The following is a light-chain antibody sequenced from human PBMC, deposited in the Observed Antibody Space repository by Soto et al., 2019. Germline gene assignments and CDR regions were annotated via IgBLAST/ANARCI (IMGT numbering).Light chain of an antibody. V-gene: IGKV3D-20*01. Sequence: EIVLTQSPATLSLSPGERATLSCGASQRVSSSYLAWYQQKPGLAPRLLTSDASSRATGIPDRFGGSGSGTDFTLTISRLEPEDFAVYYCQQYGSSPSITFGQGTRLEIK. J-gene: IGKJ5*01. CDR2: DAS. CDR3: QQYGSSPSIT. CDR1: QRVSSSY.